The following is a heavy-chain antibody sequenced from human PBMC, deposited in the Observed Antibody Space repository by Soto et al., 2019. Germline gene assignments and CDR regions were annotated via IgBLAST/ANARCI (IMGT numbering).Heavy chain of an antibody. CDR2: IYYSGST. D-gene: IGHD6-19*01. J-gene: IGHJ5*02. CDR1: GGSISSYY. V-gene: IGHV4-59*01. Sequence: PSETLSLTCTVSGGSISSYYWSWIRQPPGKGLEWIGYIYYSGSTNYNPSLKSRVTISVDTSKNQFSLKLSSVTAADTAVYYCARAIRYRSGWFKWFDPWGQGTLGTVSS. CDR3: ARAIRYRSGWFKWFDP.